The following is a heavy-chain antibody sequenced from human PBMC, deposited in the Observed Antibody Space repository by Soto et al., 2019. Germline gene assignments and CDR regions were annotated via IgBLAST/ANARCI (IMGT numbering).Heavy chain of an antibody. D-gene: IGHD1-26*01. Sequence: ASVKVSCKASGYTFTSYYMHWVRQAPGQGLEWMGIINPSGGSTSYAQKFQGRVTMTRDTSTSTVYMELSSLRTEDTAVYYCARPIVAATGGPDDFDIWGQGTMVTVSS. CDR3: ARPIVAATGGPDDFDI. CDR2: INPSGGST. J-gene: IGHJ3*02. CDR1: GYTFTSYY. V-gene: IGHV1-46*01.